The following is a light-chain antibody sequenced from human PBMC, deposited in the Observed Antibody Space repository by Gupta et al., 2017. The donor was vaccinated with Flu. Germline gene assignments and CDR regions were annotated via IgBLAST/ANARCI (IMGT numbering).Light chain of an antibody. J-gene: IGKJ1*01. CDR2: GAY. CDR3: QQYGSTPRT. Sequence: EIVLTQSPGTLSLSPGERATLSCRASQTVNNNYLAWYQQTPGQAPRVVVFGAYRRATGITDRFSGSGSGTDFTLTISRLEPEDFAMYYCQQYGSTPRTFGQGTKVEIK. V-gene: IGKV3-20*01. CDR1: QTVNNNY.